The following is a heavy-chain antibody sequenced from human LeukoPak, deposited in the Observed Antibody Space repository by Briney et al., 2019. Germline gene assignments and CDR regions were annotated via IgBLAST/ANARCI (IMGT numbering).Heavy chain of an antibody. CDR3: AREKDDHGDPGPLDA. J-gene: IGHJ5*02. CDR2: ITWNSGSI. CDR1: GFNFDEYA. V-gene: IGHV3-9*01. D-gene: IGHD4-17*01. Sequence: GGSLRLSCAASGFNFDEYAMHWVRQVPGKGLEWVSAITWNSGSIDYADSVKGRFTISRDNAANTLFLQMSSLRAEDTAVYYCAREKDDHGDPGPLDAWGQGDLVTVSS.